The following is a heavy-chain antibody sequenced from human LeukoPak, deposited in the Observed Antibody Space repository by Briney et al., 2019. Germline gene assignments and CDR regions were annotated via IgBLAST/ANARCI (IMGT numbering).Heavy chain of an antibody. V-gene: IGHV3-23*01. Sequence: GGSLRLSCAASGSTFSSYAMSWVRQAPGKGLEWVSAISGSGGSTYYADSVKGRFTISRDNSKNMLYLQMNSLRAEDTAVYYCARDLAWDAFDIWGQGTMVTVSS. J-gene: IGHJ3*02. CDR1: GSTFSSYA. CDR3: ARDLAWDAFDI. CDR2: ISGSGGST.